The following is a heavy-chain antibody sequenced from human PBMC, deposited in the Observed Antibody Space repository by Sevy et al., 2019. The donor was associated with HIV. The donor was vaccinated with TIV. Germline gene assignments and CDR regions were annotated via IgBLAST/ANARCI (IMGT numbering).Heavy chain of an antibody. D-gene: IGHD3-22*01. V-gene: IGHV1-24*01. CDR1: GHTLNRLG. J-gene: IGHJ4*02. Sequence: ASVKVSCKVYGHTLNRLGMHWVRQAPGKGLEWMGSFDPEDGETFQAQKFQGRVTMTDDTSTDTAYMELSSLRSEDTALYYCAATKDYYENSGSPVDYWGQGTLVTVSS. CDR3: AATKDYYENSGSPVDY. CDR2: FDPEDGET.